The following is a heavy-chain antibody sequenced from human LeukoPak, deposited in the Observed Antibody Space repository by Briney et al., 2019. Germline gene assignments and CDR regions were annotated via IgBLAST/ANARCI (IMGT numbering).Heavy chain of an antibody. J-gene: IGHJ4*02. CDR2: IYPGDSDT. CDR1: GYSFTSYW. Sequence: GESLKISCKGSGYSFTSYWIGWVRQMPGKGLEWMGIIYPGDSDTIYSPSFQGQVTISADKSISTAYLQWSSLKASDTAMYYCARQRGYDFWSGYPIDYWGQGTLVTVSS. D-gene: IGHD3-3*01. V-gene: IGHV5-51*01. CDR3: ARQRGYDFWSGYPIDY.